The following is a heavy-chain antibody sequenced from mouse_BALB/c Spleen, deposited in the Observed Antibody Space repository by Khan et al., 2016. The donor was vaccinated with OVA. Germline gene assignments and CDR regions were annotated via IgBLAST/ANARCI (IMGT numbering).Heavy chain of an antibody. J-gene: IGHJ2*01. Sequence: VQLQESGPGLVKPSQSLSLTCTATGYSITSDYAWNWIRQFPRNKLEWMVYISYSGRTSYNPSLKSRISITRDTSKNQYFLQLISRTTEDTATYYCARAVTISTVVATDFDYWGQGTTLTDSA. CDR3: ARAVTISTVVATDFDY. V-gene: IGHV3-2*02. D-gene: IGHD1-1*01. CDR1: GYSITSDYA. CDR2: ISYSGRT.